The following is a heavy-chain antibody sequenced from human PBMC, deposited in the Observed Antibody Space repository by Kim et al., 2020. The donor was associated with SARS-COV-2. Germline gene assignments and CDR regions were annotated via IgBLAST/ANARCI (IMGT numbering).Heavy chain of an antibody. CDR3: GRDEGRLHLGDLYV. V-gene: IGHV3-11*04. D-gene: IGHD3-16*01. CDR1: GFTFRNYY. CDR2: INSYGDNI. Sequence: GGSLRLSCTTSGFTFRNYYMNWIRQAPGQGLEWIASINSYGDNIYYADSVEGRFTISRDNTRNSLYLQMNSLRVEDTAVYYCGRDEGRLHLGDLYVWG. J-gene: IGHJ6*02.